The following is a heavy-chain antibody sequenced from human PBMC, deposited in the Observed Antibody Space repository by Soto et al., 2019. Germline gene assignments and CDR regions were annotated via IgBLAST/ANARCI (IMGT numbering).Heavy chain of an antibody. D-gene: IGHD6-6*01. J-gene: IGHJ6*02. Sequence: AAVKGSCKASGYTFTSYAMHWVRQAPGQRLEWMGWINAGNGNTKYSQKFQGRVTITRDTSASTAYMELSSLRSEDTAVYYCARHPSSSPSLGRYGMDVWGQGTTVTVSS. CDR1: GYTFTSYA. V-gene: IGHV1-3*01. CDR3: ARHPSSSPSLGRYGMDV. CDR2: INAGNGNT.